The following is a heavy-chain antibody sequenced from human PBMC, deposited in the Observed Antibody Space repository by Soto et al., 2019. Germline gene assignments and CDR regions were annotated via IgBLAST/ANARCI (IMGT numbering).Heavy chain of an antibody. Sequence: PGGSLRLSCAGSGFTPTTTPLSWVRQPPGKGLEWVATVSGAASHTYYVDSVRGRLFISRDNSKNTVTLQMNNLTVDDTAVYYCATSFRYFDNWGQGTRVTVSS. D-gene: IGHD3-9*01. CDR3: ATSFRYFDN. J-gene: IGHJ4*02. CDR1: GFTPTTTP. CDR2: VSGAASHT. V-gene: IGHV3-23*01.